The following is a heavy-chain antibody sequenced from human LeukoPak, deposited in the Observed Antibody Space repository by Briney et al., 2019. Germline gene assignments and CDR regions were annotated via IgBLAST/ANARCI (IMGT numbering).Heavy chain of an antibody. D-gene: IGHD3-10*01. Sequence: GGSLRLSCATSRFTFTGYGMHWVRQAPGKGLEWVSGICGSGGSTYYADSVKGRFTISRGNSKNTLYLQMNSLRAEDTAVYYCARGLLWFGELTGAFDIWGQGTMVTVSS. CDR1: RFTFTGYG. J-gene: IGHJ3*02. CDR2: ICGSGGST. V-gene: IGHV3-23*01. CDR3: ARGLLWFGELTGAFDI.